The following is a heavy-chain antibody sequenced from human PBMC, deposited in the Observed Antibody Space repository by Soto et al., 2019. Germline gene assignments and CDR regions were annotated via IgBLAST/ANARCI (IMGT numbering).Heavy chain of an antibody. CDR2: IYYRGST. CDR3: ARKVRRAASTFHNWFEP. D-gene: IGHD2-15*01. J-gene: IGHJ5*02. CDR1: GGFLSRRAYY. V-gene: IGHV4-61*08. Sequence: SETLSLSWSVSGGFLSRRAYYWCWLRQHPGKGLEWIGNIYYRGSTNYNPSPKSRATITVDTSQNQFSLKVSSVTAADTAVYYCARKVRRAASTFHNWFEPW.